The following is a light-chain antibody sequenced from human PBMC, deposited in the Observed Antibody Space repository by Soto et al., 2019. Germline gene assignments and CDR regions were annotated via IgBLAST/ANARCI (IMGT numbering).Light chain of an antibody. CDR2: AAS. CDR3: QQAKGFPLT. J-gene: IGKJ4*01. CDR1: QGVDTY. Sequence: DIQVTQSPSSVSASVGDRVTITCRASQGVDTYLAWYQLKPGKAPKLLIYAASNLQDEVPSRFSGSGSETHFTLTISSLQPEDFATYYCQQAKGFPLTFGGGTKVE. V-gene: IGKV1-12*01.